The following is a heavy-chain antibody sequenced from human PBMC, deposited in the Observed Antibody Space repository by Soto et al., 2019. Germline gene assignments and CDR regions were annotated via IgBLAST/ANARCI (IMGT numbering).Heavy chain of an antibody. CDR1: GFTFSSYE. CDR3: ARVGRYCISNEPCDYYVYGMDV. V-gene: IGHV3-48*03. Sequence: GGSLRLSCAASGFTFSSYEMNWVRQAPGKGLEWVSYISSSGSTIYYADSVKGRFTISRDNAKNSLYLQMNSLRAEDTAVYYCARVGRYCISNEPCDYYVYGMDVWGQGTTVTVSS. CDR2: ISSSGSTI. J-gene: IGHJ6*02. D-gene: IGHD2-2*01.